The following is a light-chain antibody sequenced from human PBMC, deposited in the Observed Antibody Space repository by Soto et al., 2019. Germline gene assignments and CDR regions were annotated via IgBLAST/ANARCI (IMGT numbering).Light chain of an antibody. J-gene: IGKJ4*01. Sequence: DIQMTQSPSSLSASVGDRVTITCRASQSISSYLNWYQQKPGKAPKLLIYAASSLQSGVPSRFSGSGSGTDFTLTILSLQPEEFATYDCQQSYSTRPTFGGGTKVEIK. CDR1: QSISSY. CDR2: AAS. V-gene: IGKV1-39*01. CDR3: QQSYSTRPT.